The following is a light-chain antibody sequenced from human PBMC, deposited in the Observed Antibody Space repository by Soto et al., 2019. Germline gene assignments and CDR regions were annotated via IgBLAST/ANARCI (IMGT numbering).Light chain of an antibody. CDR3: AAWDDSLSGQWV. J-gene: IGLJ3*02. CDR2: SND. CDR1: RSNIGSYY. Sequence: QAVVTQPPSASGTPGQRVTISCSGSRSNIGSYYVYWYQHLPGTAPKLLIYSNDQRPSGVPDRFSGSKSGTSASLAISGLRSEDEADYYCAAWDDSLSGQWVFGGGTKLTVL. V-gene: IGLV1-47*02.